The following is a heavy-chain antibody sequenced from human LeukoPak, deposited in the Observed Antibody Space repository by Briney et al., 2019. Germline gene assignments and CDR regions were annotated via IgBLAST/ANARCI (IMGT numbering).Heavy chain of an antibody. D-gene: IGHD3-22*01. CDR2: IYYSGST. J-gene: IGHJ2*01. CDR3: ARLRSDYYDSSGYYYAAVAWYFDL. Sequence: PSQTLSLTCTVSGGSISSGDYYWSWIRQPPGKGLEWIGYIYYSGSTYYNPSLKSRVTISVDTSKNQFSLKLSSVTAADTAVYYCARLRSDYYDSSGYYYAAVAWYFDLWGRGTLVTVSS. V-gene: IGHV4-30-4*01. CDR1: GGSISSGDYY.